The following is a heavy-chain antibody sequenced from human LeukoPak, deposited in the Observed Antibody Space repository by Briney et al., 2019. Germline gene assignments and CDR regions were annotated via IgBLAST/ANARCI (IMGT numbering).Heavy chain of an antibody. CDR2: ITSDGSST. CDR3: ARAHITYDGSGYYYVDWFDP. D-gene: IGHD3-22*01. CDR1: GFTFRKYW. Sequence: PGASLRLSCTASGFTFRKYWMQWVRQAPGKGLVWVSHITSDGSSTTYADSVKGRFTTSRDNAKNTLYLQMNSLRAEDTAVYYCARAHITYDGSGYYYVDWFDPWGQGTLLTVSS. J-gene: IGHJ5*02. V-gene: IGHV3-74*03.